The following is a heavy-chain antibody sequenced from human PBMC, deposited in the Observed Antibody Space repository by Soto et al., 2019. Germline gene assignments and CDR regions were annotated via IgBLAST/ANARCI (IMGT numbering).Heavy chain of an antibody. D-gene: IGHD6-6*01. CDR1: GFTFSSYA. CDR2: VSGAGSST. CDR3: AKYSSSSGSYYYYIMDV. J-gene: IGHJ6*02. Sequence: VQLLESGGGLVQPGGSLTLSCAASGFTFSSYAMSWVRQAPGKGLEWVSAVSGAGSSTYYADSVKGRFTISRDNSKNTLYLQMNSLRAEDTAVFYCAKYSSSSGSYYYYIMDVWGQGTTVTVSS. V-gene: IGHV3-23*01.